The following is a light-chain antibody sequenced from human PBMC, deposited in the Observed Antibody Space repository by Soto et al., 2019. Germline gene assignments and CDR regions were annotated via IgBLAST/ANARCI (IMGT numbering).Light chain of an antibody. Sequence: QSALTQPASVSGSPGQSITISCAGTSSDVGRYTYVSWYKQHPGNAPKLIIYDVYNRPSWVSTRFSGSKSGQTASLTISGFQAEDEANYYCTSYTITSTPNVFGGGTKVTV. J-gene: IGLJ1*01. CDR3: TSYTITSTPNV. V-gene: IGLV2-14*01. CDR1: SSDVGRYTY. CDR2: DVY.